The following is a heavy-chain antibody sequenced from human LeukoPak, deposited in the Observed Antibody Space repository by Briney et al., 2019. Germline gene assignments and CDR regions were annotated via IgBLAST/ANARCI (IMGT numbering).Heavy chain of an antibody. J-gene: IGHJ4*02. D-gene: IGHD6-13*01. CDR1: GDSVSSNSAA. CDR3: ARGWEPYSSSFDY. V-gene: IGHV6-1*01. Sequence: SPTLSLTCAISGDSVSSNSAAWNWIRQSPSRGLEWLGRTYYRSKWYNEYAISVKSRITINPDISKNQFSLQLNSVTPEDTAVYYCARGWEPYSSSFDYWGQGTLVTVSS. CDR2: TYYRSKWYN.